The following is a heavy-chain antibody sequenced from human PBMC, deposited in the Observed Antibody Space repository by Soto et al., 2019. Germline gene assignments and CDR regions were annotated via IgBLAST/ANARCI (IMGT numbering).Heavy chain of an antibody. D-gene: IGHD6-19*01. CDR3: ARDLPPILPLGLVQRYYYGMAV. Sequence: QVQLVQSGAEVKKPGSSVKVSCKASGGPFSSYTISWVRQAPGQGLEWMGGIIPILGIANYAQKFQGRVTSTADKSTSTAYMELSSLRSEDTSVYYCARDLPPILPLGLVQRYYYGMAVWGQGTTVTVSS. CDR2: IIPILGIA. V-gene: IGHV1-69*08. CDR1: GGPFSSYT. J-gene: IGHJ6*02.